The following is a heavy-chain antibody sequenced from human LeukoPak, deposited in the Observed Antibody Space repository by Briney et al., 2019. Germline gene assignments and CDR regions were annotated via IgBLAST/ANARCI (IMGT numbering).Heavy chain of an antibody. J-gene: IGHJ4*02. CDR2: IYENGGTT. CDR1: GFTFRSHA. V-gene: IGHV3-23*01. CDR3: AKDVGKWESLHFFDY. D-gene: IGHD1-26*01. Sequence: GGSLRLSCVGSGFTFRSHAMSWVRQAPEKGLEFVSGIYENGGTTYYADSVKGRFTISRDDSRNTLYLQMNSLRGDDTAVYYCAKDVGKWESLHFFDYWGQGTLVTVSS.